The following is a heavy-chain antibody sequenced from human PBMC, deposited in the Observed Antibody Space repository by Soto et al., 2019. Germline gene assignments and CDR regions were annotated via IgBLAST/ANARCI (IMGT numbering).Heavy chain of an antibody. CDR3: ASDIVVVPAARDYYGMDV. CDR2: ISSSGSTI. CDR1: GVTFSSYE. J-gene: IGHJ6*02. V-gene: IGHV3-48*03. D-gene: IGHD2-2*01. Sequence: XGSLRLSCAASGVTFSSYEMNWVRQAPGRGLEWVSYISSSGSTIYYADSVKGRFTISRDNAKNSLYLQMNSLIAEDTAVYYCASDIVVVPAARDYYGMDVWGQGTTVTVSS.